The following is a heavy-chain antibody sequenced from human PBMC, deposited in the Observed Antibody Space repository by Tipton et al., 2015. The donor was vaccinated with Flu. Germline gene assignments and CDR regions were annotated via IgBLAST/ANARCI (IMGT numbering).Heavy chain of an antibody. CDR2: VYYRGDT. D-gene: IGHD2-2*02. CDR1: GGSISTGGYY. V-gene: IGHV4-31*02. Sequence: LRLSCTVSGGSISTGGYYWSWIRQVPGKGLEWIGYVYYRGDTLYNPSLMSRVTMSMDTSKNQLFLRLTSATAADTAIYYCARDQSSYCSPTGCYTQTWFAPWGHGTRVIVS. J-gene: IGHJ5*02. CDR3: ARDQSSYCSPTGCYTQTWFAP.